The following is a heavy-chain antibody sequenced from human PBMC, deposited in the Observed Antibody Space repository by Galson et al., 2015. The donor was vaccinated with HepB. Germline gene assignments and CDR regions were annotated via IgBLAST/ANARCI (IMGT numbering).Heavy chain of an antibody. J-gene: IGHJ4*02. CDR2: IYSGGST. D-gene: IGHD6-19*01. V-gene: IGHV3-53*01. CDR3: ARTSSGWYGSF. Sequence: SLRLSCAASGFTVSSNYMSWVRQAPGKGLEWVSVIYSGGSTYYADSVKGRFTISRDNSKNTLYLQMNSLRAEDTAFYYCARTSSGWYGSFWGQGTLVTVSS. CDR1: GFTVSSNY.